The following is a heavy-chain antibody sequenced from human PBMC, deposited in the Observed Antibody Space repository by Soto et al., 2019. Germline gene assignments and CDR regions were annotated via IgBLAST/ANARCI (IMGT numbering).Heavy chain of an antibody. CDR1: GVSIGSNYY. Sequence: QVLLQESGPGLVQPSGTLSLSCVVSGVSIGSNYYCGWVRQPPGKGLVWLGDMSHIGSVNYNPSLKRRVTISMDKSQNQFSLNRNSVTAADTAVYYCARGLVWYAIDYWGQGTLVIVSS. J-gene: IGHJ4*02. CDR2: MSHIGSV. CDR3: ARGLVWYAIDY. V-gene: IGHV4-4*02. D-gene: IGHD6-13*01.